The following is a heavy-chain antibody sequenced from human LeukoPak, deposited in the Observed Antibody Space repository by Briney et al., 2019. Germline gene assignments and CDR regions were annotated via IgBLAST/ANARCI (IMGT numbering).Heavy chain of an antibody. Sequence: SVKVSCEASGGTFSSYSITWVQQAPEQGLKWMGGIMPLFNTANYAQQFQGRVTITTDESTSTAYMELSSLRFEDTAMYYCARVDRYHYYLDVWGKGTTVTVSS. CDR1: GGTFSSYS. CDR3: ARVDRYHYYLDV. CDR2: IMPLFNTA. J-gene: IGHJ6*03. V-gene: IGHV1-69*05.